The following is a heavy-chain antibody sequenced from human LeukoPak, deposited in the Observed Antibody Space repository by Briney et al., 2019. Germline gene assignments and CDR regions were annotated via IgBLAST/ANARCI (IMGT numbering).Heavy chain of an antibody. CDR2: IYHSGST. D-gene: IGHD2-2*01. Sequence: SETLSLTCTVSGGSISSGGYYWSWIRQPPGKGLEWIGYIYHSGSTYYNPSLKSRVTISVDTSKNQFSLKLSSVTAADTAVYYCATAHCSSTSCRPKESSNWFDPWGQGTLVTVSS. J-gene: IGHJ5*02. CDR3: ATAHCSSTSCRPKESSNWFDP. CDR1: GGSISSGGYY. V-gene: IGHV4-30-2*01.